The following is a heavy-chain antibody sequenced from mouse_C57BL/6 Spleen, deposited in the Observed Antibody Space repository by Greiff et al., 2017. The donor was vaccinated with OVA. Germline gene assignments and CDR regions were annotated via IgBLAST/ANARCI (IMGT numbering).Heavy chain of an antibody. CDR1: GYTFTDYY. V-gene: IGHV1-76*01. CDR2: IYPGSGNT. Sequence: QVQLQQSGAELVRPGASVKLSCKASGYTFTDYYINWVKQRPGQGLEWIARIYPGSGNTYYNEKFKGKATLTAEKSSSTAYMQLSSLTSEDSAVYVCARAKDGYYYYAMDYWGQGTSVTVSS. J-gene: IGHJ4*01. D-gene: IGHD2-3*01. CDR3: ARAKDGYYYYAMDY.